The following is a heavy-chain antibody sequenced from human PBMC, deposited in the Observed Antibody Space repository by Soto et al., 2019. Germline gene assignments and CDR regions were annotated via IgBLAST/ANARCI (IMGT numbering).Heavy chain of an antibody. D-gene: IGHD7-27*01. J-gene: IGHJ5*02. V-gene: IGHV1-2*02. CDR1: GYTFTGYY. Sequence: QVPLVQSGAEVKKPGASVKVSCKASGYTFTGYYMHWVRQAPGQGLEWMGWINPNSGGTNYAQKFQGRVTMTRDTSLSTAYMELSRLRSDDTAVYYCARACWGGFPWFDPWGQGTLVTVSS. CDR2: INPNSGGT. CDR3: ARACWGGFPWFDP.